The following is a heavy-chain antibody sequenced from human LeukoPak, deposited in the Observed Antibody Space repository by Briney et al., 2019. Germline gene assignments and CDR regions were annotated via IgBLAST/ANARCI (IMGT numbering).Heavy chain of an antibody. Sequence: GGSLRLSCAASGFTFSSFAMSWVRQAPGKGLAWVAGISSGGGNIYYADSVKGRFTISRDNSKNTLHLQMNSLRAEDTAVYYCAKIQQWLVGGSDYWGQGTLVTVTS. J-gene: IGHJ4*02. CDR3: AKIQQWLVGGSDY. CDR1: GFTFSSFA. V-gene: IGHV3-23*01. CDR2: ISSGGGNI. D-gene: IGHD6-19*01.